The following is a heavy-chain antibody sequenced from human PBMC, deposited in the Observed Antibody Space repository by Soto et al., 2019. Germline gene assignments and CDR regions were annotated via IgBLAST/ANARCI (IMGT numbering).Heavy chain of an antibody. CDR1: GYTFIRYG. CDR2: INAFNGNT. CDR3: ARDPVAGTYFDY. D-gene: IGHD6-19*01. Sequence: QVQLVQSGAEVKKPGASVKVSCKASGYTFIRYGISWVRQAPGQGLEWMGWINAFNGNTNYAQKLQGRVTMTRDTCTSTAYVELRSLRSDDTPVSYCARDPVAGTYFDYGGQGTLVTVSS. J-gene: IGHJ4*02. V-gene: IGHV1-18*01.